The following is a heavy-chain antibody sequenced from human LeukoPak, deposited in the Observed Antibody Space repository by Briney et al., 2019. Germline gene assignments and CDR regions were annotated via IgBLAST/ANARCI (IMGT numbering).Heavy chain of an antibody. CDR3: ARDDCSSTSCYYNWFDP. CDR1: GYTFTSYG. Sequence: ASVKVSCKASGYTFTSYGISWVRQAPGHGLEWMGWISAYNGNTNYAQKLQGRVTMTTDTSTSTAYMELRSLRSDDTAVYYCARDDCSSTSCYYNWFDPWGQGTLVTVSS. D-gene: IGHD2-2*01. V-gene: IGHV1-18*01. CDR2: ISAYNGNT. J-gene: IGHJ5*02.